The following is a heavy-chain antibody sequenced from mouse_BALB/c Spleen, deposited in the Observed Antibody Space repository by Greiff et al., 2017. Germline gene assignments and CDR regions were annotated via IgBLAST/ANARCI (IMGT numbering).Heavy chain of an antibody. CDR1: GFTFSSYA. Sequence: EVKLVESGGGLVKPGGSLKLSCAASGFTFSSYAMSWVRQTPEKRLEWVASISSGGSTYYPDSVKGRFTISRDNARNILYLQMSSLRSEDTAMYYCARGTMITTDAMDYWGQGTSVTVSS. V-gene: IGHV5-6-5*01. D-gene: IGHD2-4*01. CDR2: ISSGGST. CDR3: ARGTMITTDAMDY. J-gene: IGHJ4*01.